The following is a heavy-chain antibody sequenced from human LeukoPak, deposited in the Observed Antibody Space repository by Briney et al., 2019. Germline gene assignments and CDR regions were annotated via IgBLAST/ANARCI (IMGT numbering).Heavy chain of an antibody. V-gene: IGHV3-30*18. CDR2: ISYDGSSK. CDR3: AKDGPVTMVRGVIEYYFDY. D-gene: IGHD3-10*01. Sequence: GGSLRLSCAASGFTFSSYGMHWVRQAPGKGLEWVAVISYDGSSKYYADSVKGRFTISRDNSKNTLYLQMNSLRAEDTAVYYCAKDGPVTMVRGVIEYYFDYWGQETLVTVSS. J-gene: IGHJ4*02. CDR1: GFTFSSYG.